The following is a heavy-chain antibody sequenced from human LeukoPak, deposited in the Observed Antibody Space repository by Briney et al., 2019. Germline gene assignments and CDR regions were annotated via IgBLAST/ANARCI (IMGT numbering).Heavy chain of an antibody. Sequence: GGSLRLSCAASGFTFSSSAMSWVRQAPGKGLEWVAVISYDGNHKYYGDSVKGRFTISRDNSRSTLYLQMDSLKTEDTAVYYCAKGELHFNTCSFDYWGQGTLVTVSS. CDR2: ISYDGNHK. CDR1: GFTFSSSA. V-gene: IGHV3-30*18. CDR3: AKGELHFNTCSFDY. J-gene: IGHJ4*02. D-gene: IGHD1-26*01.